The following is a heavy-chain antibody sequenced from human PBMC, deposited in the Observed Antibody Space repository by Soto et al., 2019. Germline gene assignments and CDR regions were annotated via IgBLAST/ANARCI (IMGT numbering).Heavy chain of an antibody. CDR1: DGFFRGYY. CDR3: GRESGETWDYEAS. CDR2: INHSGST. V-gene: IGHV4-34*01. D-gene: IGHD1-7*01. J-gene: IGHJ5*02. Sequence: SETVSHSCAVYDGFFRGYYWSWIRQPPGKGLEWIGEINHSGSTNYNPSLKSRVTISVDTSKNQFSLKLSSVTAADTAVYHCGRESGETWDYEASWGQGTPVTVSS.